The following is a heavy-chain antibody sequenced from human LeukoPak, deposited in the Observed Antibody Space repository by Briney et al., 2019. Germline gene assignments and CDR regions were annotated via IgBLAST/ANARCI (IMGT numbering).Heavy chain of an antibody. D-gene: IGHD3-22*01. CDR3: ARALYYVSGYFFFDY. CDR2: INHSGST. V-gene: IGHV4-34*01. J-gene: IGHJ4*02. Sequence: SETLSLTCAVYGGSFSGYYWSWIRQPPGKGLEWIGEINHSGSTNYNPSLKSRVTISVDTSKNQFSLKLSSVTAADTAVYYCARALYYVSGYFFFDYWGQGILVTVSS. CDR1: GGSFSGYY.